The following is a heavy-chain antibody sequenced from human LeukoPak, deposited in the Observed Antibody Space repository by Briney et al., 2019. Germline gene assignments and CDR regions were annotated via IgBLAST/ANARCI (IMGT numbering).Heavy chain of an antibody. Sequence: GASVKVSCKASGYTFTSYAMHWVRQAPGQRLEWMGWINAGNGNTKYSQKFQGRVTITRDTSASTAYMELSSLRSEDTAVYYCARAVVGATFYFDYWGQGTLVTVSS. V-gene: IGHV1-3*01. D-gene: IGHD1-26*01. CDR1: GYTFTSYA. J-gene: IGHJ4*02. CDR2: INAGNGNT. CDR3: ARAVVGATFYFDY.